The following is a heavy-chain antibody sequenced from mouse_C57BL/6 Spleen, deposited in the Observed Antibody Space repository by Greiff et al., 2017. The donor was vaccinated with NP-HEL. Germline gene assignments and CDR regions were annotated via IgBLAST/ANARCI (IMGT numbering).Heavy chain of an antibody. V-gene: IGHV5-17*01. D-gene: IGHD1-1*01. CDR2: ISSGGSTI. J-gene: IGHJ4*01. CDR3: ARELLRGYAMDY. Sequence: DVMLVESGGGLVKPGGSLKLSCAASGFTFSDYGMHWVRQAPEKGLEWVAYISSGGSTIYYADTVKGRFTISRDNAKNTLFLQMTSLRSEDTAMYYCARELLRGYAMDYWGQGTSVTVSS. CDR1: GFTFSDYG.